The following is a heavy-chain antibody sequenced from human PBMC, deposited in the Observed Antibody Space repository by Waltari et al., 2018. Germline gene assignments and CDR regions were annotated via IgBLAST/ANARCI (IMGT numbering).Heavy chain of an antibody. CDR3: AKDVAMGKSGFALDY. D-gene: IGHD3-3*01. J-gene: IGHJ4*02. CDR1: VFTLRIDW. CDR2: INSDGSSR. V-gene: IGHV3-74*01. Sequence: DVEVGQSGGGLVQPGGSLRLTCSATVFTLRIDWMHWVRQVPGEGLVWVARINSDGSSRSYTDSVKGRFTISRDNSKNTVYLQMDALRVEDTAVYYCAKDVAMGKSGFALDYWGQGALVTVSS.